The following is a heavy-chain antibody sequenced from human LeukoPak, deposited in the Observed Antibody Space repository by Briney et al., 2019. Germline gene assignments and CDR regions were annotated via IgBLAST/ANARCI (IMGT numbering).Heavy chain of an antibody. Sequence: PSETLSLTCTVSGGSISSYYWSWIRQPPGKGLEWIGYIYYSGSTNYNPSLKSRVTISVDTSKNQFSLKLSSVTAADTAVYYCARGVNYDFWSGYRYWYFDLWGRGTLVTVSS. J-gene: IGHJ2*01. CDR2: IYYSGST. D-gene: IGHD3-3*01. CDR1: GGSISSYY. V-gene: IGHV4-59*01. CDR3: ARGVNYDFWSGYRYWYFDL.